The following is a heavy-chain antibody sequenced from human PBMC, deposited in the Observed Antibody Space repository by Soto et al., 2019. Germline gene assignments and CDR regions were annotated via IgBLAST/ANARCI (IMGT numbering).Heavy chain of an antibody. CDR2: MNPNSGNT. J-gene: IGHJ5*02. CDR1: GYTFATYD. Sequence: QVQLVQSGAEVKTPGASVKVSCKASGYTFATYDINWVRQAPGQGLEWMGWMNPNSGNTGYAQKFQGRLTMTRDTALSVAHMELSSLRNEDTAVYYCARSDGYNFNWLDAWCPGTLVTVSA. D-gene: IGHD2-21*01. V-gene: IGHV1-8*01. CDR3: ARSDGYNFNWLDA.